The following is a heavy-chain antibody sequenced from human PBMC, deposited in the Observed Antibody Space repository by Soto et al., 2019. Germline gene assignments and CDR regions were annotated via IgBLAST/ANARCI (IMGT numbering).Heavy chain of an antibody. CDR1: GGSISSSSYY. D-gene: IGHD1-1*01. V-gene: IGHV4-39*01. J-gene: IGHJ6*03. CDR2: IYYSGST. CDR3: ASVVTTGTTSFYYYYYRDV. Sequence: QLQLQESRPGLVKPSETLSLTCTVSGGSISSSSYYWGWIRQPPGKGLEWIGSIYYSGSTYYNPFLRSRVTISVDASKNQFSLKLSSVTAADTAVYYCASVVTTGTTSFYYYYYRDVWGKGTTVTVSS.